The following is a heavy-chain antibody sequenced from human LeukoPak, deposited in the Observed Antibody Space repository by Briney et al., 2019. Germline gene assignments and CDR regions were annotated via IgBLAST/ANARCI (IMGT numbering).Heavy chain of an antibody. Sequence: GGSLRLSCAASGFTFSSYGMHWVRQAPGKGLEWVAVIWYDGSNKYYADSVKGRFTISRDNSKNTLYLQMNSLRAEDTAVYYCARDKTLYYDFWSGYRYNAFDIWGQGTMVTVSS. D-gene: IGHD3-3*01. CDR1: GFTFSSYG. CDR3: ARDKTLYYDFWSGYRYNAFDI. V-gene: IGHV3-33*01. J-gene: IGHJ3*02. CDR2: IWYDGSNK.